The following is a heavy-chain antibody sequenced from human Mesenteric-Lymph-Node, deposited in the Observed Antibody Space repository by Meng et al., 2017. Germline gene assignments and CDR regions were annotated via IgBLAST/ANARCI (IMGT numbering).Heavy chain of an antibody. Sequence: LQEAGHGLVKPSQTTSLTCTVSGGSISSSNYYWSWTRQPPGKGLEWSGHIYNSGSTYYNPSLKSRVTISVDTSKNQFSLKLSSVTAADTAVYYCARGPTTYFDYWGQGTLVTVSS. D-gene: IGHD4-17*01. CDR3: ARGPTTYFDY. CDR1: GGSISSSNYY. CDR2: IYNSGST. J-gene: IGHJ4*02. V-gene: IGHV4-30-4*01.